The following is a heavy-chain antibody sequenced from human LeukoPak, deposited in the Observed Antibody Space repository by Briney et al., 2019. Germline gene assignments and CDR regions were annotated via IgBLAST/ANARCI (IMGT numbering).Heavy chain of an antibody. CDR2: ISSDGNTI. CDR1: GFTVSSYE. Sequence: PGGSLRLSCAASGFTVSSYEMNWVRQAPGKGLEWISYISSDGNTIYYADSVKGRFTISRDNAKNSLYLQMNSLRAEDTAVYYCTRAKPPYCRGGSCRTPGAFDIWGQGTMVTVSS. D-gene: IGHD2-15*01. V-gene: IGHV3-48*03. CDR3: TRAKPPYCRGGSCRTPGAFDI. J-gene: IGHJ3*02.